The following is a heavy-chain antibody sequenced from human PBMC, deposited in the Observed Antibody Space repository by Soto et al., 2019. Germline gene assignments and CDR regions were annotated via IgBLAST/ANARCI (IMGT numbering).Heavy chain of an antibody. CDR1: GVSISSYY. CDR2: IYYSGSA. D-gene: IGHD5-12*01. CDR3: ARHGGFDYHFEN. J-gene: IGHJ4*02. V-gene: IGHV4-59*01. Sequence: PSETLSLTCSVSGVSISSYYWSWIRQPPGKGLEWIGYIYYSGSANYNPSLKGRVTVSVDTSNNQFSLNLYSVTAADTAVYYCARHGGFDYHFENWGQGTQVTVSS.